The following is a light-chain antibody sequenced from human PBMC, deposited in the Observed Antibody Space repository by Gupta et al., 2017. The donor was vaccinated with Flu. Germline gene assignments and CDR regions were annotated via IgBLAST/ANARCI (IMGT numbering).Light chain of an antibody. J-gene: IGLJ3*02. V-gene: IGLV2-8*01. CDR3: SSYAGTNNLV. Sequence: SVTISCTGTSSDVGGYNFVSWYQQHSGKAPNLMIYELSRRPSGVSVRFSGSRSGNTASLTVSGLQAEDEADYYCSSYAGTNNLVFGGGTRLTVL. CDR2: ELS. CDR1: SSDVGGYNF.